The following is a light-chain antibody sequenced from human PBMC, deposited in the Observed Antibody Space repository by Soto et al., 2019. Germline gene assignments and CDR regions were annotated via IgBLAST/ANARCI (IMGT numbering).Light chain of an antibody. Sequence: QSVLTQPPSASGTPGQRVTISCSGRSSNIGSNTVNWYQQVPGTAPKYVIYTNNKRPSGVPARFSGSQSGTSASLAISGLQSEDEAVYYCAAWDDTLNGQVFGGGTKVTVL. CDR2: TNN. CDR3: AAWDDTLNGQV. J-gene: IGLJ3*02. V-gene: IGLV1-44*01. CDR1: SSNIGSNT.